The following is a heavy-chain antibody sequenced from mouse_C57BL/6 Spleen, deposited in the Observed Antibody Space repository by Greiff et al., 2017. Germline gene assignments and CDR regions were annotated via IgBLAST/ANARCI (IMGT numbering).Heavy chain of an antibody. CDR3: ARSWESYFDY. D-gene: IGHD4-1*01. CDR1: GYTFTSYW. Sequence: VQLQQPGAELVRPGSSVKLSCKASGYTFTSYWMDWVKQRPGQGLEWIGNIYPSDSETHYNQKFKDKATLTVDKSSSTAYMQLSSLTSEDSAVYYCARSWESYFDYWGQGTTLTVSS. J-gene: IGHJ2*01. CDR2: IYPSDSET. V-gene: IGHV1-61*01.